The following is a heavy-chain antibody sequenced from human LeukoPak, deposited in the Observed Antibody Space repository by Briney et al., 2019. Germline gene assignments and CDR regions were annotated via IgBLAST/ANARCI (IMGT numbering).Heavy chain of an antibody. CDR3: ARGGGSYLDNWFAP. CDR1: GGSFSGYL. D-gene: IGHD1-26*01. V-gene: IGHV4-59*01. CDR2: IYYSGST. J-gene: IGHJ5*02. Sequence: SETLSLTCTVSGGSFSGYLWSWIRQPPGKGLEWIGYIYYSGSTNYNPSLKSRVTISVDTSKNQFSLKLSSVTAADTAVYYCARGGGSYLDNWFAPGGQGTLVTVSS.